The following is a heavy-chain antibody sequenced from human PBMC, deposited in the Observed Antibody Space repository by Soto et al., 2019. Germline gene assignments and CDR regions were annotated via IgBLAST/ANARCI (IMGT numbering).Heavy chain of an antibody. Sequence: SETLSLTCTVSGGSISSGGYYWSWIRQHPGKGLEWIGYIYYSGSTYYNPSLKSRVTISVDTSKNQFSLKLSSVTAADTAVYYCASLVDKIKYFQHWGQGTLVTVSS. J-gene: IGHJ1*01. CDR2: IYYSGST. CDR3: ASLVDKIKYFQH. D-gene: IGHD5-12*01. V-gene: IGHV4-31*03. CDR1: GGSISSGGYY.